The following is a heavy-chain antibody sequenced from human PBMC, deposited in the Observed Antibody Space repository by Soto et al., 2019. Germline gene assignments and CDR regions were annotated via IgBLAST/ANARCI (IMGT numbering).Heavy chain of an antibody. CDR1: GGTFSSYA. D-gene: IGHD6-19*01. CDR2: IIPSFGTA. V-gene: IGHV1-69*01. CDR3: ARDQGRVAGTRALVY. Sequence: QVQRVQSGAEVKKPGFSVKVFCKASGGTFSSYAISWVRQAPGQGLERMGGIIPSFGTANYAQKCQGRVTITADESTSTAYMELSSLRSEDTAVYYCARDQGRVAGTRALVYWGQGSLVTVSS. J-gene: IGHJ4*02.